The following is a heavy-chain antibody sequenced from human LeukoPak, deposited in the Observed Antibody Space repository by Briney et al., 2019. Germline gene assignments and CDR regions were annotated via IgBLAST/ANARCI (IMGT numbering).Heavy chain of an antibody. J-gene: IGHJ4*02. CDR3: ARTLGYCGTASCSEEDS. V-gene: IGHV3-21*01. Sequence: GGSLRLSCAASGFTFSSSSMNWVRQAPGKGLEWVSSISTSSNYIYYADSVRGRFTISRDNAKNSLYLQMNSLRAEDTAVYFCARTLGYCGTASCSEEDSWGQGTLVTVSS. CDR1: GFTFSSSS. D-gene: IGHD2-2*01. CDR2: ISTSSNYI.